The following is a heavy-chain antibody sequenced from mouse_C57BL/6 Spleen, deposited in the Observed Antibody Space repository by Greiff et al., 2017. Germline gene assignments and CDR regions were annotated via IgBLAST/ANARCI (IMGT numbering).Heavy chain of an antibody. Sequence: EVKLEESGAELVRPGASVKLSCTASGFNIKDYYMHWVKQRPEQGLEWIGRIDPEDGDTEYAPKFQGKATMTADTSSNTAYLQLSSLTSEDTAVYYCTSSTMITTVYYYAMDYWGQGTSVTVSS. CDR1: GFNIKDYY. D-gene: IGHD2-4*01. V-gene: IGHV14-1*01. CDR3: TSSTMITTVYYYAMDY. J-gene: IGHJ4*01. CDR2: IDPEDGDT.